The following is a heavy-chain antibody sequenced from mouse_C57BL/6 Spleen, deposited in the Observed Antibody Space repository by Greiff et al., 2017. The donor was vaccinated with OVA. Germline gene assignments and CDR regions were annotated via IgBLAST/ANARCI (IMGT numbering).Heavy chain of an antibody. D-gene: IGHD3-2*02. CDR1: GYAFSSYW. CDR2: IYPGDGDT. CDR3: ARGDSSGYGGYAMDY. Sequence: VQLQQSGAELVKPGASVKISCKASGYAFSSYWMNWVKQRPGKGLEWIGQIYPGDGDTNYNGKFKGKASLTADKSSSTAYMQLSSLTSEDSAVYFCARGDSSGYGGYAMDYWGQGTSVTVSS. V-gene: IGHV1-80*01. J-gene: IGHJ4*01.